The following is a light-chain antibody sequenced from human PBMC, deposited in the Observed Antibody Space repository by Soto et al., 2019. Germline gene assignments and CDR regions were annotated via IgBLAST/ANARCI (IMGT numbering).Light chain of an antibody. Sequence: SVLTQPPSVSGAPGQSVTVSCTGTGSDVGGYDYVSWYQLHPGGAPKLIIYEVIRRHSGVPDRFSGSKSGNTASLTVSGLQADDEADYFCSSYAGTPTLVFGGATKVIV. CDR1: GSDVGGYDY. V-gene: IGLV2-8*01. CDR3: SSYAGTPTLV. J-gene: IGLJ3*02. CDR2: EVI.